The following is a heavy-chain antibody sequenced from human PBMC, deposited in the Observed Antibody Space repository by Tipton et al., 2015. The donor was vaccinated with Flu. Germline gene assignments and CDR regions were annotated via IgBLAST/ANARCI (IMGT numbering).Heavy chain of an antibody. CDR3: ARSDCSETYCYVRDY. Sequence: GSLRLSCAASGFTFTSHAMSWVRQTPGKGLERVSVISGTGENTDYAESVLGRFTISRDNSKNTVNLQMNSLRVEDTGVYYCARSDCSETYCYVRDYWGQGTQVTVSS. J-gene: IGHJ4*02. CDR2: ISGTGENT. V-gene: IGHV3-23*01. D-gene: IGHD3-10*02. CDR1: GFTFTSHA.